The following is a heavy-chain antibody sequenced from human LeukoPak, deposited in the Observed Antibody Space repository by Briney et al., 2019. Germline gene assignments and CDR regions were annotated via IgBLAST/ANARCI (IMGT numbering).Heavy chain of an antibody. CDR3: ARQRYYYGSGSAY. Sequence: KTSETLSLTCTVSGGSISSGSYYWSWIRQPAGKGLEWIGRIYTSGSTNYNPSLKSRVTISVDTSKNQFSLKLSSVTAADTAVYYCARQRYYYGSGSAYWGQGTLVTVSS. J-gene: IGHJ4*02. D-gene: IGHD3-10*01. CDR2: IYTSGST. V-gene: IGHV4-61*02. CDR1: GGSISSGSYY.